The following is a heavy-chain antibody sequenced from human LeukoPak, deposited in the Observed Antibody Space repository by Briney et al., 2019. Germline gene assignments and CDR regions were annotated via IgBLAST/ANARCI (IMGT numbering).Heavy chain of an antibody. CDR1: GYTFTSYG. CDR3: ARSQIPLGTWYFDL. D-gene: IGHD1-14*01. V-gene: IGHV1-18*01. CDR2: IRAYNGNT. J-gene: IGHJ2*01. Sequence: ASVKVSCKASGYTFTSYGISWVRQAPGQGLEWMGWIRAYNGNTNYAQKFQGRVTTTADKSTSTAYMELSSLRSEDTAVYYCARSQIPLGTWYFDLWGRGTLVTVSS.